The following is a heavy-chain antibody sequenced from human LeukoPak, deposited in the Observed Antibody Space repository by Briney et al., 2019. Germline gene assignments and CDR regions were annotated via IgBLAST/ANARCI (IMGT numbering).Heavy chain of an antibody. CDR3: AKAHYGDSTYSNFDY. D-gene: IGHD4-17*01. V-gene: IGHV3-23*01. CDR2: ISGSGGTT. J-gene: IGHJ4*02. CDR1: GFTFSSYV. Sequence: PGGSLRLSCAASGFTFSSYVMSWVRQAPGKGLEWVSGISGSGGTTYYADSVKGRFTISRDNSKDTLYLQMNSLRAEDTAVYYCAKAHYGDSTYSNFDYWGQGTLVTVSS.